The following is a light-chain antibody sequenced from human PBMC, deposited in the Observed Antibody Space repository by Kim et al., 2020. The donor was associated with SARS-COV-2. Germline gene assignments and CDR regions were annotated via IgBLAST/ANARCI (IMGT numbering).Light chain of an antibody. V-gene: IGLV6-57*03. J-gene: IGLJ7*01. CDR3: QSYDSSNVV. CDR1: SGNIASNF. CDR2: EDS. Sequence: NFMLTQPHSVSASPGKTVTISCTRSSGNIASNFVQWFQQRPGSAPTTVIFEDSERPAGVSTRFSGSIDSSSNSASLTISGLKTEDEADYYCQSYDSSNVVFEG.